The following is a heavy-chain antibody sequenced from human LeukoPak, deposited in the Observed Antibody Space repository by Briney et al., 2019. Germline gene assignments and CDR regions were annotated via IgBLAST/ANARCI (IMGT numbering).Heavy chain of an antibody. CDR2: ISYTGTT. J-gene: IGHJ3*02. CDR1: GGSVTSGSYY. D-gene: IGHD3-10*01. V-gene: IGHV4-61*01. CDR3: ASPSGGRYRDDALDI. Sequence: ASETLSLTCTVSGGSVTSGSYYWSWIRQPPGKTLEWIGYISYTGTTNYNPSLRSRVTISVDMSMNQIFLKLNSVTAADTAVYHCASPSGGRYRDDALDIWGQGTMVTVSS.